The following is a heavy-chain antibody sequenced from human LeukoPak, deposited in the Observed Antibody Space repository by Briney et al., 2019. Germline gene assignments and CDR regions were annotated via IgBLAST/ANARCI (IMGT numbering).Heavy chain of an antibody. D-gene: IGHD2-2*01. CDR1: GFTFSSYS. Sequence: GGSLRLSCAASGFTFSSYSMNWVRQAPGKGLEWVSSISSSSSYIYYADSVKGRFTISRDNSKNTLYLQMNSLRTEDTAVYYCATPGSTSWPYWGQGTLVTVSS. CDR2: ISSSSSYI. V-gene: IGHV3-21*01. CDR3: ATPGSTSWPY. J-gene: IGHJ4*02.